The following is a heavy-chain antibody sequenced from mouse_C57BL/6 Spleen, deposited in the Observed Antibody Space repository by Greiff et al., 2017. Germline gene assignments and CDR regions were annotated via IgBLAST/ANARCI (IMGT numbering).Heavy chain of an antibody. CDR3: ARRDSKRAWFAY. Sequence: QVQLQQPGAELVKPGASVKLSCKASGYTFTSYWITWVKQRPGQGLEWIGVIYPGSGSTNYNEKFKSKATLTVDTSSSTAYMQLSSLTSEDSAAYYCARRDSKRAWFAYWGQGTLVTVSA. D-gene: IGHD2-5*01. J-gene: IGHJ3*01. CDR2: IYPGSGST. CDR1: GYTFTSYW. V-gene: IGHV1-55*01.